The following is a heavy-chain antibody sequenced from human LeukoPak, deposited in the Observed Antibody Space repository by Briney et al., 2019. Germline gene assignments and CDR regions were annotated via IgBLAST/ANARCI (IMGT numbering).Heavy chain of an antibody. V-gene: IGHV3-74*03. D-gene: IGHD4-11*01. CDR3: ARSTSHYYYYYMDV. J-gene: IGHJ6*03. CDR1: GFTFSGYW. CDR2: INSDGNGT. Sequence: GGSLRLSCAASGFTFSGYWMLWVRQAPGKGLVWVSRINSDGNGTTYADSVKGRFTISRDNAKNTLYLQMNSLRAEDTAVYYCARSTSHYYYYYMDVWGKGTTVTVSS.